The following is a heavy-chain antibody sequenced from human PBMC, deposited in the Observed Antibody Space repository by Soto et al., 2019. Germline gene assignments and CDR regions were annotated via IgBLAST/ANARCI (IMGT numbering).Heavy chain of an antibody. J-gene: IGHJ3*02. D-gene: IGHD1-26*01. CDR1: GGSISSSSYY. Sequence: SETLSLTCTVSGGSISSSSYYWGWIRQPPGKGLEWVGSIYYSGSTYYNPSLKRRVTISVDTSKNQFSLKLSSVTAADTAVYYCARHAPALWAIQPPGTRQFPFDIWGQGTMVTVSS. CDR3: ARHAPALWAIQPPGTRQFPFDI. CDR2: IYYSGST. V-gene: IGHV4-39*01.